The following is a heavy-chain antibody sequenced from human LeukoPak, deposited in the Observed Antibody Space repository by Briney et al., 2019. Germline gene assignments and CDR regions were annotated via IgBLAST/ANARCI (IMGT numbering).Heavy chain of an antibody. CDR2: ITPSGGT. J-gene: IGHJ4*02. Sequence: ASVNVSCKSSGYTCTIYAMHWGWQGPGQGLEWMGWITPSGGTNYPQKLHGRGAITRDTSITTAYMDLSRLTSDDTAVYYCARDRYGDGFAHFDYWGQGALVTVS. D-gene: IGHD5-24*01. CDR3: ARDRYGDGFAHFDY. V-gene: IGHV1-2*02. CDR1: GYTCTIYA.